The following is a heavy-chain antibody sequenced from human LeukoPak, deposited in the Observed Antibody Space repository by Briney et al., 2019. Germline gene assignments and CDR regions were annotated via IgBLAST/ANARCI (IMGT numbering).Heavy chain of an antibody. CDR3: AKDQKLQPFHY. J-gene: IGHJ4*02. Sequence: GGSLRLSCAASGFIFSGYGMHWVRQASGKGLEWVTFIQFDGSDIFYAESVKGRFTVSRDNSKNTLYLQMNSLRPEDTSVYYCAKDQKLQPFHYWGQGTLVTVSS. V-gene: IGHV3-30*02. CDR2: IQFDGSDI. D-gene: IGHD2-15*01. CDR1: GFIFSGYG.